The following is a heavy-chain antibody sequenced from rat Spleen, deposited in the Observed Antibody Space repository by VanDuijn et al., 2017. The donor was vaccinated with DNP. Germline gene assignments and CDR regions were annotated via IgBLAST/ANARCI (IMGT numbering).Heavy chain of an antibody. V-gene: IGHV2S12*01. CDR2: ISSGGNR. CDR1: GFSLTTYG. J-gene: IGHJ4*01. Sequence: QVQLKESGPGLVQPSQTLSLTCTVSGFSLTTYGVSWVRQPPGKGLEWIAAISSGGNRYYNSALKSRLSITRDTSKSLIFLKMSSLQTEDTAIYYCTRYGEYTALDAWGQGTSVTVSS. D-gene: IGHD1-11*01. CDR3: TRYGEYTALDA.